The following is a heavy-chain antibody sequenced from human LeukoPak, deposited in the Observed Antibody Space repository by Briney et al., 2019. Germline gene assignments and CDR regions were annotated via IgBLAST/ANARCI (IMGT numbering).Heavy chain of an antibody. D-gene: IGHD5-24*01. CDR1: GFTFSSYW. CDR3: ARDRDGYNSYYFDY. Sequence: TGGSLRLSCAASGFTFSSYWMSWVRQAPGKGLEWVANIKQDGSEKYYVDSVKGRFTISRDNSKNTLYLQMNSLRAEDTAVYYCARDRDGYNSYYFDYWGQGTLVTVSS. J-gene: IGHJ4*02. CDR2: IKQDGSEK. V-gene: IGHV3-7*01.